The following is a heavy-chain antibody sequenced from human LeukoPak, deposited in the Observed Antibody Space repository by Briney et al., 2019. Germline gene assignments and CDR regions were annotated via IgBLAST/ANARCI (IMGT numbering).Heavy chain of an antibody. V-gene: IGHV3-33*08. Sequence: GGSLRLSRAASGFTFSSYAMHWVRQAPGKGLEWVAVIWYGGINYADSVKGRFTISRDNSKNTPSLQMNSLRTEDTAVYYCARMGGYSGFDFRYWGQGTLVTVSS. CDR1: GFTFSSYA. CDR3: ARMGGYSGFDFRY. J-gene: IGHJ4*02. D-gene: IGHD5-12*01. CDR2: IWYGGIN.